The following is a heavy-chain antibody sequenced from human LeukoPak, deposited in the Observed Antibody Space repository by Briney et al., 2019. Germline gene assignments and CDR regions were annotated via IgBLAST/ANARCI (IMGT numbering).Heavy chain of an antibody. CDR2: MYYSGST. V-gene: IGHV4-59*01. Sequence: SETLSLTCTVSGGSTSRYYWSWIRQPPGKGLEWIGYMYYSGSTKYNPSLKSRVTISVDTSKNQFSLKLSSVTAADTAAYYCARSSTGSYFDYWGQGTLVTVSS. CDR3: ARSSTGSYFDY. D-gene: IGHD3-3*02. CDR1: GGSTSRYY. J-gene: IGHJ4*02.